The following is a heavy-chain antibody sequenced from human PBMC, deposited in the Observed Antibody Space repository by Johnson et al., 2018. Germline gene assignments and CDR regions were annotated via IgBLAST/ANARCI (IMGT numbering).Heavy chain of an antibody. Sequence: QVQLVQSGGGVVQXGRSXRLXCAASGFTFSSSGMHWVRQAPGKGLEWVAVIWYDGSNKYYADSVKGRFTISRDNSKNPLYLQMNSLKTEDPAVYYCTTESGILDAFDIWGQGTMVTVSS. V-gene: IGHV3-33*01. CDR3: TTESGILDAFDI. D-gene: IGHD2-15*01. J-gene: IGHJ3*02. CDR2: IWYDGSNK. CDR1: GFTFSSSG.